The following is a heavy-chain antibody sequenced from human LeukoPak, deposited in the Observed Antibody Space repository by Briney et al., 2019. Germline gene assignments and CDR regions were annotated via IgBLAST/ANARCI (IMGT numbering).Heavy chain of an antibody. CDR3: ARDPSLDY. V-gene: IGHV3-33*01. J-gene: IGHJ4*02. CDR2: IYYDGANK. CDR1: GFTFSSYG. Sequence: GGSLRLSCAASGFTFSSYGMHWVRQAPGKGLEWVAHIYYDGANKYYADSMKGRFTISRDTSKSTLYLQMNSLRAEDTAVYYCARDPSLDYWGQGTLVTVSS.